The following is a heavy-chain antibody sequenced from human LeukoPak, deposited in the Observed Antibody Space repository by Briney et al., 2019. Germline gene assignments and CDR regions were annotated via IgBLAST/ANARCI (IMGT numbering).Heavy chain of an antibody. J-gene: IGHJ4*02. CDR2: IKQDGSEK. CDR1: GFTFSSYY. D-gene: IGHD3-10*01. CDR3: ARPIRYDSGYY. V-gene: IGHV3-7*03. Sequence: GGSLRLSCAASGFTFSSYYMSWVRQAPGKGLEWVANIKQDGSEKYYVDSVKGRFTISRDNAKNSLYLQMNSLRAGDTAVYYCARPIRYDSGYYWGQGTLVTVSS.